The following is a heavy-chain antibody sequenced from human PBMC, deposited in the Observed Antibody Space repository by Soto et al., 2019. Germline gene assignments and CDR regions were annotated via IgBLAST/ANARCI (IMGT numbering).Heavy chain of an antibody. CDR1: GGSISSGGYY. Sequence: QVQLQESGPGLVKPSQTLSLTCTVSGGSISSGGYYWSWIRQHPGKGLEWIGYIYYSGITYYNPSLKSRVTISVDTSKNQFSLKLSSVTAADTAVYYCARGTIMVTLSPYLFDPWGQGTLVTVSS. D-gene: IGHD2-21*01. V-gene: IGHV4-31*03. CDR3: ARGTIMVTLSPYLFDP. J-gene: IGHJ5*02. CDR2: IYYSGIT.